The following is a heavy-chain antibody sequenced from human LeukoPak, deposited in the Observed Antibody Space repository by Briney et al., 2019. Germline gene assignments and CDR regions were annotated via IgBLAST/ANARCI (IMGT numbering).Heavy chain of an antibody. J-gene: IGHJ4*02. CDR3: ARITMVRGVIIPIPDY. V-gene: IGHV1-18*01. CDR1: GYTFTSYG. CDR2: ISAYNGNT. D-gene: IGHD3-10*01. Sequence: GASVKVSCKASGYTFTSYGISWVRQAPGQGLEWMGWISAYNGNTNYAQKLQGRVTMTTDTSTSTAYMELRSLRSDDTTVYYCARITMVRGVIIPIPDYWGQGTLVTVSS.